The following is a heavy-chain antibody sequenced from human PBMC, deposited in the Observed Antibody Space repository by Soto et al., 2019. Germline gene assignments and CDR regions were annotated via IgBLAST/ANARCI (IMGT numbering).Heavy chain of an antibody. CDR3: ARWDSSGWHYYYYGMDV. Sequence: PGGSLRLSCAASGFTFDDYGMSWVRQAPGKGLEWVSGINWNGGSTGYADSVKGRFTISRDNAKNSLYLQMNSLRAEDTALYYCARWDSSGWHYYYYGMDVWGQGTTVTVSS. J-gene: IGHJ6*02. CDR2: INWNGGST. V-gene: IGHV3-20*04. CDR1: GFTFDDYG. D-gene: IGHD6-19*01.